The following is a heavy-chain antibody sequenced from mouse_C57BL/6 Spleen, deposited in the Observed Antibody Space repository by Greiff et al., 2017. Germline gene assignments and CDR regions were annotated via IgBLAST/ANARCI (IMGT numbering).Heavy chain of an antibody. CDR2: IDPSASHT. Sequence: QVQLQQPGAELVRPGTSVKLSCKASGYTFTSYWLHWVKQRPGQGLEWIGVIDPSASHTNYNQQFKGKATLTVDTSSSTAYMQLSSLTSEDSAVYYCARKGLPEDAMDYWGQGTSVTVSS. V-gene: IGHV1-59*01. J-gene: IGHJ4*01. CDR3: ARKGLPEDAMDY. CDR1: GYTFTSYW. D-gene: IGHD3-1*01.